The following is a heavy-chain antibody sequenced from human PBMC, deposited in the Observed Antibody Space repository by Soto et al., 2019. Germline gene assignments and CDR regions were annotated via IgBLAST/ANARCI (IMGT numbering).Heavy chain of an antibody. J-gene: IGHJ4*02. CDR1: GGSISSGGYY. CDR2: IYYSGST. D-gene: IGHD1-26*01. Sequence: QVQLQESGPGLVKPSQTLSLTCTVSGGSISSGGYYWSWIRQHPGKGLEWIGYIYYSGSTYYNPSLKGRVTLSVDTSKNQVSLKLSSVTAADTAVYYCARGGGWQLLAGFFDYWGQGTLVTVSS. CDR3: ARGGGWQLLAGFFDY. V-gene: IGHV4-31*03.